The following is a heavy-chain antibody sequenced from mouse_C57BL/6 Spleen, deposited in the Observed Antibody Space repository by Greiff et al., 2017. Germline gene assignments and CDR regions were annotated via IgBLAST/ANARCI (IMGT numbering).Heavy chain of an antibody. CDR2: INPSTGGT. CDR3: ARRGPYGNYFAY. J-gene: IGHJ3*01. CDR1: GYSFTGYY. Sequence: EVQLQQSGPELVKPGASVKISCKASGYSFTGYYMNWVKQSPEKSLEWIGEINPSTGGTTYNQKFKAKATLTVDKSSSTAYMQLKSLTSEDSAVYYYARRGPYGNYFAYWGQGTLVTVSA. V-gene: IGHV1-42*01. D-gene: IGHD2-1*01.